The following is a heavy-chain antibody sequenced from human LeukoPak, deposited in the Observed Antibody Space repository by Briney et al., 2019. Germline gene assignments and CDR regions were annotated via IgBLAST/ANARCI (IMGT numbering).Heavy chain of an antibody. CDR3: ARDREYAFDI. CDR1: GFTFSSYG. J-gene: IGHJ3*02. Sequence: GGSLRLSCAASGFTFSSYGMHWVRQAPGKGLEWVAVIWYDGSNKYYADSVKGRFTISRDNAKNSLYLQMNSLRDEDTAVYYCARDREYAFDIWGQGTMVAVSS. CDR2: IWYDGSNK. D-gene: IGHD2-2*01. V-gene: IGHV3-33*01.